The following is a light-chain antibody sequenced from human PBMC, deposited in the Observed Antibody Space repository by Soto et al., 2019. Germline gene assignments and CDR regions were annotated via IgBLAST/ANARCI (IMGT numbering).Light chain of an antibody. CDR3: ISYTDRQSYL. J-gene: IGLJ1*01. CDR2: AVS. CDR1: SSDIGSYNH. V-gene: IGLV2-14*03. Sequence: LAQPASVSGSPGQSITISCSGTSSDIGSYNHVAWYQQFPGKSPKLMIYAVSDRPSGVSDRFSGSKSGITASMTISGLQTEDEADYYCISYTDRQSYLFGTGTKV.